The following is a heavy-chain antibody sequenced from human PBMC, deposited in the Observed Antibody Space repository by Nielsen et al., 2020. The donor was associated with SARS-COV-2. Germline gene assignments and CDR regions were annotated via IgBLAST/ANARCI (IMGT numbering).Heavy chain of an antibody. J-gene: IGHJ6*02. V-gene: IGHV1-46*01. Sequence: ASVKVSCKASGYTFSKHYVHWVRQAPGQGLEWMGVVNPSGVGTTYAQKFQGRVTLTRDTSATTVFMELSGLRSDDTAVYYCARDGGRRLGPYYDILSRSYEYYYGMDVWGQGTTVTVSS. D-gene: IGHD3-9*01. CDR1: GYTFSKHY. CDR3: ARDGGRRLGPYYDILSRSYEYYYGMDV. CDR2: VNPSGVGT.